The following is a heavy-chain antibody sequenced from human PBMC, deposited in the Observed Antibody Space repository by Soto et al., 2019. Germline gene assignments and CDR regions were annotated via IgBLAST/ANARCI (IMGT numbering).Heavy chain of an antibody. V-gene: IGHV1-46*03. CDR1: GYTLTSYY. CDR2: INPSDGST. J-gene: IGHJ5*02. D-gene: IGHD2-15*01. Sequence: ASVKVSCKASGYTLTSYYMHCVRQAPGQGLEWMGIINPSDGSTLYAQRFQGRVTMTRDTSTTTVYMDLSSLRSEDTAVYYCAREYCSGGSCRPDPWGQGTLVTVSS. CDR3: AREYCSGGSCRPDP.